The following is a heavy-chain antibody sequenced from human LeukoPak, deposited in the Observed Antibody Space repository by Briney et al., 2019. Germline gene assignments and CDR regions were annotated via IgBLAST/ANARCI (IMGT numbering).Heavy chain of an antibody. Sequence: PGGSLRLSCAASGFILSSYDIHWVRQAPGKGLEWVAFIWFDGSNKYYADSVKGRFTISRDNSKNTLYLQMNSLRAEDTALYYCARDPLGATGGSIDIWGQGTMVTVSS. CDR2: IWFDGSNK. V-gene: IGHV3-33*01. CDR1: GFILSSYD. D-gene: IGHD1-26*01. CDR3: ARDPLGATGGSIDI. J-gene: IGHJ3*02.